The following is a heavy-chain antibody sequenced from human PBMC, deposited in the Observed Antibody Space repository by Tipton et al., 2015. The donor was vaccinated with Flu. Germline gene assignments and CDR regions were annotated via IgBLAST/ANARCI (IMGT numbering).Heavy chain of an antibody. D-gene: IGHD5-24*01. V-gene: IGHV4-38-2*02. Sequence: TLSLTCTISGDSIRSDYYWGWIRQPPGKGLEWIGNIFHTGNTYHNPSLKSRVTISINTSKNQFSLKLSSVTAADTAVYFCAREVRRDGYNYCDYWGQGTLVTVSS. CDR2: IFHTGNT. CDR1: GDSIRSDYY. J-gene: IGHJ4*02. CDR3: AREVRRDGYNYCDY.